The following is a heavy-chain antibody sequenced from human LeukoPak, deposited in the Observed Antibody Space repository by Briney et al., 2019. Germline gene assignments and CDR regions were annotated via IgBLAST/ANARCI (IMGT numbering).Heavy chain of an antibody. J-gene: IGHJ4*02. D-gene: IGHD6-19*01. CDR2: VYATGGT. CDR3: ARLAPYSSGPHFDY. V-gene: IGHV4-61*02. CDR1: GGSISTGREY. Sequence: KASETLSLTCTVSGGSISTGREYWSWIRQPAGKGLEWIGRVYATGGTNYSPSLKSRATISLDPSKNQFSLKLSSVTAADTAMYYCARLAPYSSGPHFDYWGQGILVTVSS.